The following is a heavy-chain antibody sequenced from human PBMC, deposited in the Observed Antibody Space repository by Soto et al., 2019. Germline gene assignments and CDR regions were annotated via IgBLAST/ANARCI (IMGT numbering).Heavy chain of an antibody. D-gene: IGHD5-12*01. CDR2: INHSGST. V-gene: IGHV4-34*01. Sequence: SETLSLTCAVSGGSISSGGYYWSWIRQPPGKGLEWIGEINHSGSTNYNPSLKSRVTISVDTSKNQFSLKLSSVTAADTAVYYCARGRRSFGDGYKNKGGFDYWGQGTLVTVSS. J-gene: IGHJ4*02. CDR1: GGSISSGGYY. CDR3: ARGRRSFGDGYKNKGGFDY.